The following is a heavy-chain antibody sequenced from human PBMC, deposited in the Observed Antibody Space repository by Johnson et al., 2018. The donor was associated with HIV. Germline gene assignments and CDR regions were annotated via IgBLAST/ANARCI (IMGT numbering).Heavy chain of an antibody. CDR2: ISWNSGSI. CDR1: GFTFDDYA. V-gene: IGHV3-9*01. Sequence: VQLVESGGGLVQPGRSLRLSCAASGFTFDDYAMHWVRQAPGKGLEWVSGISWNSGSIGYADSVKGRFTISRDNAKNSLYLQMNSLRAEDTAVYYCARTYSQGLDAFDIWGQGTMVTVSS. D-gene: IGHD6-13*01. J-gene: IGHJ3*02. CDR3: ARTYSQGLDAFDI.